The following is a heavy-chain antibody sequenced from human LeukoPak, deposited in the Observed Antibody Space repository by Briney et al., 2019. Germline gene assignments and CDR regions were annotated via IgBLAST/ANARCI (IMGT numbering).Heavy chain of an antibody. Sequence: SETLSLTCGVYGGSFSDYYWSWIRQPPGKGLEWIGEINHSGSTNYNPSLKSRVTISVDTSKNQFSLKLSSVTAADTAVYYCARVMPRKSSGYYYGYFQHWGQGTLVTVSS. D-gene: IGHD3-22*01. V-gene: IGHV4-34*01. CDR3: ARVMPRKSSGYYYGYFQH. J-gene: IGHJ1*01. CDR2: INHSGST. CDR1: GGSFSDYY.